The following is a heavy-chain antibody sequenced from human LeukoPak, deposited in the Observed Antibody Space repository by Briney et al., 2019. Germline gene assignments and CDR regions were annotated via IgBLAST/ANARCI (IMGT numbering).Heavy chain of an antibody. CDR3: AKDQTVAGTSDY. D-gene: IGHD6-19*01. CDR2: ISGSGGST. Sequence: ETLSLTCTVSGGSISSYYCSWVRQAPGKGLEWVSAISGSGGSTYYADSVKGRFTISRDNSKNTLYLQMNSLRAEDTAVYYCAKDQTVAGTSDYWGQGTLVTVSS. V-gene: IGHV3-23*01. CDR1: GGSISSYY. J-gene: IGHJ4*02.